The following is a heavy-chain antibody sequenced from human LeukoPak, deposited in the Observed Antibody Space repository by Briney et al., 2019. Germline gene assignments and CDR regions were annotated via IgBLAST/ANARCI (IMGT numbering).Heavy chain of an antibody. D-gene: IGHD3-10*01. J-gene: IGHJ6*03. V-gene: IGHV3-15*01. CDR1: GFTFSNAW. Sequence: AGGSLRLSCAASGFTFSNAWMSWVRQAPGKGLEWAGRIKSKTDGGTTDYAAPVKGRFTISRDDSKNALYLQMNSLKTEDTAVYYCTTDRVYGSGSYTSDYYYYMDVWGKGTTVTVSS. CDR2: IKSKTDGGTT. CDR3: TTDRVYGSGSYTSDYYYYMDV.